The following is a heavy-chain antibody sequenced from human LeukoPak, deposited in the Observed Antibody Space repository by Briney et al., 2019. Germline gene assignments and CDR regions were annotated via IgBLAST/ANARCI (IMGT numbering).Heavy chain of an antibody. CDR3: VRDGSGTTPFDY. J-gene: IGHJ4*02. CDR1: GFTFSSHW. CDR2: ITTDGSTT. V-gene: IGHV3-74*01. D-gene: IGHD1-1*01. Sequence: GGSLRLSCAASGFTFSSHWMHWVRQASGKGLVWVSLITTDGSTTIYADSVKGRFTISRDNAKNTPYLQMNSLRTEDTAVYYCVRDGSGTTPFDYWGQGTLVTVSS.